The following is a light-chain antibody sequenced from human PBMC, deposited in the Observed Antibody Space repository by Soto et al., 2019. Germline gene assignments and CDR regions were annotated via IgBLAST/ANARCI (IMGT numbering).Light chain of an antibody. J-gene: IGLJ2*01. Sequence: QSALTKPASVSGSHGQSIPISCTGTSSDVGGYNYVSWYQQHPGKAPKLVIYDVSNRPSGVSNRFSGSKSGNTASLTISGLQAEDEADYYCSSYTSSSTYVVFGGGTKLTVL. V-gene: IGLV2-14*01. CDR2: DVS. CDR1: SSDVGGYNY. CDR3: SSYTSSSTYVV.